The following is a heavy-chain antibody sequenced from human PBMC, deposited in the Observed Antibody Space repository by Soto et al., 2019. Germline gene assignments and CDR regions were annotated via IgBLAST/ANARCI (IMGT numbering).Heavy chain of an antibody. D-gene: IGHD5-18*01. V-gene: IGHV4-59*01. Sequence: PSETLSLTCTVSGGSISSYYWSWIRQPPGKGLEWIGYIYYSGSTNYNPSLKSRVTISVDTSKNQFSLKLSSVTAADTAVYYCARVNGGYSYGLDYWGQGTLVTVSS. CDR3: ARVNGGYSYGLDY. CDR2: IYYSGST. J-gene: IGHJ4*02. CDR1: GGSISSYY.